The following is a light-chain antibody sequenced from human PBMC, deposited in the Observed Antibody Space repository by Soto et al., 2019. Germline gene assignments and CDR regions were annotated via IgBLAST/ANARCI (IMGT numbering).Light chain of an antibody. CDR2: EVS. Sequence: SALTQPASVSGSPGQSITISCTGTSSDVGGYNFVSWYQQHPGKAPRLIIYEVSSRPSGVSYRFSGSKSGNTASLTISGLRAEDEADYYCSSYTLRNTLVLFGGGTKLTVL. J-gene: IGLJ3*02. V-gene: IGLV2-14*01. CDR3: SSYTLRNTLVL. CDR1: SSDVGGYNF.